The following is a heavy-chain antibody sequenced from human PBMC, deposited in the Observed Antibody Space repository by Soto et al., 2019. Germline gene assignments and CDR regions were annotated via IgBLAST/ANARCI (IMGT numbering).Heavy chain of an antibody. CDR1: GGSISSYY. V-gene: IGHV4-59*08. CDR2: MYNSGST. CDR3: ASMGYHYGSGSYPLDY. J-gene: IGHJ4*02. Sequence: SETLSLTCTVSGGSISSYYWTWIRQPPGKGLEWIGFMYNSGSTHYNPSLKSRVTISLDTSKNQFSLKLRTVTAADTAVYYCASMGYHYGSGSYPLDYWGQGTLVTVSS. D-gene: IGHD3-10*01.